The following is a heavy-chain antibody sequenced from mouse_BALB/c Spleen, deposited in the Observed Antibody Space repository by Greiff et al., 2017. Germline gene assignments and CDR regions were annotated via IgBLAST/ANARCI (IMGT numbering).Heavy chain of an antibody. CDR2: INPYNDGT. CDR3: ARGATDGSDWFAY. Sequence: VQLKQSGPELVKPGASVKMSCKASGYTFTSYVMHWVKQKPGQGLEWIGYINPYNDGTKYNEKFKGKATLTSDKSSSTAYMELSSLTSEDSAVYYCARGATDGSDWFAYWGQGTLVTVSA. J-gene: IGHJ3*01. V-gene: IGHV1-14*01. D-gene: IGHD1-1*01. CDR1: GYTFTSYV.